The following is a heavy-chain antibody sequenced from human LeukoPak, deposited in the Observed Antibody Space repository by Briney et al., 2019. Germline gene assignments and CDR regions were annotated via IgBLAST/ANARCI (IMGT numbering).Heavy chain of an antibody. CDR2: FSAYNGNT. Sequence: GAAVKVSCKASGYTFTSYGISWVRQAPGQGLEWIGWFSAYNGNTNYAQKLQGRVTMTTDTSTSTAYMELRSLRSDDTAVYYCARADSSGWYLYWGQGTLVTVSS. CDR3: ARADSSGWYLY. CDR1: GYTFTSYG. D-gene: IGHD6-19*01. J-gene: IGHJ4*02. V-gene: IGHV1-18*01.